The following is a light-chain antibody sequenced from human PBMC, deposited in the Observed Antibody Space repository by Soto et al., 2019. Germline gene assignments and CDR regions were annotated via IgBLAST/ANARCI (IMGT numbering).Light chain of an antibody. CDR3: GAWDDSLSGCV. Sequence: QSVLTQPPSASGTPGQRVTISCSGSSSNIGTNFVCWFQHLPGTTPKLLIYGDHQRPSEVPDRFSGSKSGTSASLAISGLRSEDEADYYCGAWDDSLSGCVFGGGTKLTVL. CDR2: GDH. V-gene: IGLV1-47*02. CDR1: SSNIGTNF. J-gene: IGLJ3*02.